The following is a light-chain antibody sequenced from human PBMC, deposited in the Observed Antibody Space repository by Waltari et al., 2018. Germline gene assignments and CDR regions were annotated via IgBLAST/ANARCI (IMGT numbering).Light chain of an antibody. CDR2: GAS. CDR1: RRVRSN. V-gene: IGKV3-15*01. J-gene: IGKJ1*01. Sequence: IVMTQSPATVSVSPGERATLSCRASRRVRSNLAWYQQKPGQAPRLLIYGASTRATGIPARFNGSGSGTEFTLTISSLQSEDFAIYYCQQYNIWPRWTFGQGTRVEIK. CDR3: QQYNIWPRWT.